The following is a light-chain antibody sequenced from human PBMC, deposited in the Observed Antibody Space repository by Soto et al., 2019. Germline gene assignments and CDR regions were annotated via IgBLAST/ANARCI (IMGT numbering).Light chain of an antibody. CDR3: QQYGRSLYT. CDR2: DAS. Sequence: EIVLTQSPDTLSLSPGERATLSCRASLSVTSNYLAWYQQIPGQAPRLLIYDASRRATGIPDRFSGSGSGTDFTLTISRLEAEDFAVYYCQQYGRSLYTFGQGTKLEIK. J-gene: IGKJ2*01. V-gene: IGKV3-20*01. CDR1: LSVTSNY.